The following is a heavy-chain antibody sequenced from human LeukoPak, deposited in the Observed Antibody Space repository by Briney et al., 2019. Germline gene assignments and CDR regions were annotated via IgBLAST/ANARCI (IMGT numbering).Heavy chain of an antibody. J-gene: IGHJ4*02. D-gene: IGHD6-19*01. CDR3: ARLTDSGVDY. Sequence: SETLSLTCTVSGGSISGYYWSWIRQPPGKGLEWIAYIYDSGSTNYNPSLKSRVTISVDTSKNQFSLKLSSVTAADTAVYYCARLTDSGVDYWGQGTLVTVSS. V-gene: IGHV4-59*08. CDR1: GGSISGYY. CDR2: IYDSGST.